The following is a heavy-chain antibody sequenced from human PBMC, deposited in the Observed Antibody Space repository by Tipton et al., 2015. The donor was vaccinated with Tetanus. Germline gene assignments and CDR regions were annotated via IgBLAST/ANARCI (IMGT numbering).Heavy chain of an antibody. CDR3: ASMTPVDWYFDL. D-gene: IGHD4-23*01. V-gene: IGHV4-59*01. CDR2: IYYSGST. J-gene: IGHJ2*01. Sequence: GLVKPSETLSLTCVVSGGPIRGYYWSWIRQSPGQGLEWIGLIYYSGSTSYNPSLKSRVTISVDTSKNQLSLKLTSVTAADTAVYYCASMTPVDWYFDLWGRGTLVTVSS. CDR1: GGPIRGYY.